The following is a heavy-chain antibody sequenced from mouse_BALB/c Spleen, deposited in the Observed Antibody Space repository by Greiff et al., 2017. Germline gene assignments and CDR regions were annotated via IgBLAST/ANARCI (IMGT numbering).Heavy chain of an antibody. CDR2: SRNKANDYTT. Sequence: EVQGVESGGGLVQPGGSLRLSCATSGFTFSDFYMEWVRQPPGKRLEWIAASRNKANDYTTEYSASVKGRFIVSRDTAQSILYLQMNALRAEDTAIYYCAREDRYDAWFAYWGQGTLVTVSA. J-gene: IGHJ3*01. V-gene: IGHV7-1*02. CDR1: GFTFSDFY. D-gene: IGHD2-14*01. CDR3: AREDRYDAWFAY.